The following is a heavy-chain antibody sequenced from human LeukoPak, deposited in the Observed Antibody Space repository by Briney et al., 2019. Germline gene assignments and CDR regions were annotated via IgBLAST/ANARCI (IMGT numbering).Heavy chain of an antibody. D-gene: IGHD3-3*01. J-gene: IGHJ6*03. CDR1: GGSFSGFY. Sequence: PSETLSLTCAGSGGSFSGFYWTWLRQTPGKGLEGIGEINLTANTNYKPSLTDYTPSLKSRVTISVDSSQNRLSLNLRSVTAADTGVYYCARVRHNPLEYGYYMDVWGKGTTVTVSS. CDR2: INLTANT. V-gene: IGHV4-34*01. CDR3: ARVRHNPLEYGYYMDV.